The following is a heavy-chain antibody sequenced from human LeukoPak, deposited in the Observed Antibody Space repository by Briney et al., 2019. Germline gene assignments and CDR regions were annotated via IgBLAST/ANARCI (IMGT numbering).Heavy chain of an antibody. CDR1: GVSISSSSYY. CDR3: ASAIAARPVWFDY. D-gene: IGHD6-6*01. J-gene: IGHJ4*02. V-gene: IGHV4-39*07. Sequence: KPSETLSLTCTVSGVSISSSSYYWGWVRQPPGKGLEWIGSIYYSGSTYYNPSLKSRVTISVDTSKNQFSLKLSSVTAADTAVYYCASAIAARPVWFDYWGQGTLVTVSS. CDR2: IYYSGST.